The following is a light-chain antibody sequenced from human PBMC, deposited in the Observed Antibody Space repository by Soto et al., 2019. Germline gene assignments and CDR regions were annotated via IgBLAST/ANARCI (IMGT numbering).Light chain of an antibody. CDR2: DVS. J-gene: IGLJ2*01. V-gene: IGLV2-14*03. Sequence: QSALTQPASVSGSPGQSITIPCTGTSSDVGGYKYVSWYQHHPGKAPKLMIYDVSERPSGVSNRLSGSKSGNTASLTISDLQAEDEADYYCSSYTSASTLVVFGGGTKLTVL. CDR1: SSDVGGYKY. CDR3: SSYTSASTLVV.